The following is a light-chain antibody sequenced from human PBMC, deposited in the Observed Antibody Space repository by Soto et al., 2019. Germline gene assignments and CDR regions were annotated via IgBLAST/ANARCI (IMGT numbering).Light chain of an antibody. CDR2: GIS. CDR1: QTVGTN. Sequence: EIVLTQSPGTLSLSPGETATLSCRASQTVGTNFLAWYQHKPGQAPRLLMFGISTRATGVPARFSGSGSGTELALSIGSRQSKDFAVYSCQRYVKGPFTFGQGKRLE. J-gene: IGKJ5*01. CDR3: QRYVKGPFT. V-gene: IGKV3-15*01.